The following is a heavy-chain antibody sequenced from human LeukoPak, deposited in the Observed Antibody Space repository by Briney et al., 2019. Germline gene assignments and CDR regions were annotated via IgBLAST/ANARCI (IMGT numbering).Heavy chain of an antibody. CDR2: IYHSGST. CDR1: GGSTSSSNW. Sequence: SGTLSLTCAVSGGSTSSSNWWSWVRQPPGKGLEWIGEIYHSGSTNYNPSLKSRVTISVDKSKNQFSLKLSSVTAADTAVYYCARRGYSYGSDSFDYWGQGTLVTVSS. CDR3: ARRGYSYGSDSFDY. V-gene: IGHV4-4*02. J-gene: IGHJ4*02. D-gene: IGHD5-18*01.